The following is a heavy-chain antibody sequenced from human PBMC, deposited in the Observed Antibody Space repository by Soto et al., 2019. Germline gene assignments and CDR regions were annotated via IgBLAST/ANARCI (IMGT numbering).Heavy chain of an antibody. CDR1: GGSICSYY. D-gene: IGHD1-26*01. CDR2: IYYSGST. Sequence: SETLSLTCAVSGGSICSYYRSWIRQPPGKGLEWIGYIYYSGSTNYNPSLKSRVTISVDTSKNQFSLKLSSVTAADTAVYYCARGLVGANDYWGQGTLVTVSS. CDR3: ARGLVGANDY. V-gene: IGHV4-59*01. J-gene: IGHJ4*02.